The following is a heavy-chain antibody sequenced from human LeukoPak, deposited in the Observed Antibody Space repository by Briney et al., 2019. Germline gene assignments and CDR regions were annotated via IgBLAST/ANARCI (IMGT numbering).Heavy chain of an antibody. CDR2: MNPNSGDT. CDR1: VYTFTNFY. J-gene: IGHJ4*02. Sequence: ASVKVSCKASVYTFTNFYIHWVRQAPGQGLEWMGWMNPNSGDTSYEREFQDRVTMTRDTSLNTAYMELSRLRSDDTAVYFCARRPINCIIANCYVDYWGQGTLVTVSS. CDR3: ARRPINCIIANCYVDY. V-gene: IGHV1-2*02. D-gene: IGHD3-3*02.